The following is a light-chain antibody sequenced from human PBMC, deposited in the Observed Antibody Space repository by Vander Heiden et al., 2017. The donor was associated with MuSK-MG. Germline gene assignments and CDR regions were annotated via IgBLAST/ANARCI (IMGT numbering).Light chain of an antibody. CDR1: QSISSY. CDR3: LQSDSTPWT. CDR2: AAS. V-gene: IGKV1-39*01. J-gene: IGKJ1*01. Sequence: DIQMTQSPSSLPASVGDRVTITCRASQSISSYLNWYQQKPGKAPKLLIYAASSWQSGVPSRFSGSGSGPDFTLTISRLQPEDFATYYCLQSDSTPWTFGQGTKVEIK.